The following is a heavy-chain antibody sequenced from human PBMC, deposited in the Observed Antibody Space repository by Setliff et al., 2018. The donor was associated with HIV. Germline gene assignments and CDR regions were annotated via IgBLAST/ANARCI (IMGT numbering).Heavy chain of an antibody. Sequence: PGGSLRLSCAASGFTFSNYGIHWVRQTPAKGLQWVAFIRKDGSDKYYADSVKGRFTISRDNSKNTLYLQMNSLRTEDSAVYFCAWGDTTGFDYWGQGTLVTVSS. D-gene: IGHD1-1*01. CDR1: GFTFSNYG. V-gene: IGHV3-30*02. J-gene: IGHJ4*02. CDR3: AWGDTTGFDY. CDR2: IRKDGSDK.